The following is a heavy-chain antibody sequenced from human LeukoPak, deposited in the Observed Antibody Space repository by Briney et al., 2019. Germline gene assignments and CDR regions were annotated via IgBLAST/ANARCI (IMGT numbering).Heavy chain of an antibody. D-gene: IGHD7-27*01. V-gene: IGHV3-11*06. Sequence: PGGSLRLSCAASGFTFSDPYMSWIRQAPGKGLEWVSYISGDTTYTTYADSVKGRFAISRDNAKNSLYLQMNSLRDEDTAVYYCARWGRAFDIWGQGTVVTVSS. CDR3: ARWGRAFDI. CDR1: GFTFSDPY. J-gene: IGHJ3*02. CDR2: ISGDTTYT.